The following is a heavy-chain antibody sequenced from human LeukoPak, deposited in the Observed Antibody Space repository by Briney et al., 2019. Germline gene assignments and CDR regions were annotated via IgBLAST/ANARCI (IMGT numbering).Heavy chain of an antibody. J-gene: IGHJ6*02. CDR2: IYSGGST. D-gene: IGHD7-27*01. CDR1: GFTVSSNY. CDR3: ARSTLGYYYYGMDV. Sequence: GGSLRPSCAASGFTVSSNYMNWVRQAPGKGLEWVSVIYSGGSTYYADSVKGRFAISRDNSKNTLYLQMNSLRAEDTAVYYCARSTLGYYYYGMDVWGQGTTVTVSS. V-gene: IGHV3-53*01.